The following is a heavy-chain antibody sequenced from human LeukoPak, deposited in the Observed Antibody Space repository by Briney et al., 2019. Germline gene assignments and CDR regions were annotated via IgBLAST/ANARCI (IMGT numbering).Heavy chain of an antibody. Sequence: PGGSLRLSCAASGFTFSGFAMSWIRQAPGKGLEWVAFIRYDGSNKYYADSVKGRFTISRDNSKNTLYLQMNSLRAEDTAVYYCAKDRGDYGDYVGLYYYYMDVWGKGTTVTISS. CDR1: GFTFSGFA. CDR2: IRYDGSNK. CDR3: AKDRGDYGDYVGLYYYYMDV. J-gene: IGHJ6*03. V-gene: IGHV3-30*02. D-gene: IGHD4-17*01.